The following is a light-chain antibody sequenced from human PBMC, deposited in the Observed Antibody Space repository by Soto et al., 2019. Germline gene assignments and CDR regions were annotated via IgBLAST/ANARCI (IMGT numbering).Light chain of an antibody. CDR2: DVG. Sequence: QSALTQPRSVSGSPGQSVTISCTGTSSDVGGYNYVSWYQQHPGKAPKLMIYDVGKRPSGVPDRFSGSKSDNTASLTISGLQAEYESDYYCCSYAGSYTLVFGTGTKLTVL. CDR3: CSYAGSYTLV. V-gene: IGLV2-11*01. CDR1: SSDVGGYNY. J-gene: IGLJ1*01.